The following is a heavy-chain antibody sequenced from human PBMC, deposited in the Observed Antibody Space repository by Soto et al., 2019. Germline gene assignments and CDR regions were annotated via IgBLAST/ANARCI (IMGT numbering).Heavy chain of an antibody. CDR1: GVTFSSYA. D-gene: IGHD1-7*01. V-gene: IGHV3-23*01. CDR2: SSATGAGT. Sequence: GGSLRLSCAASGVTFSSYAMTWVRQVPGKGLEWVSFSSATGAGTYYADSVKGRFTISRDNSKNTLYLQMTSLRADDKAVYYCAKDRRAGGNYGFYSDFWGQGALVTVSS. J-gene: IGHJ4*02. CDR3: AKDRRAGGNYGFYSDF.